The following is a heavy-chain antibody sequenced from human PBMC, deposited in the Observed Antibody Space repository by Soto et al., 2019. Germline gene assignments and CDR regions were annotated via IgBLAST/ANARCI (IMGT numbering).Heavy chain of an antibody. CDR1: GGSISSYY. CDR2: IYTSGST. J-gene: IGHJ4*02. D-gene: IGHD2-15*01. V-gene: IGHV4-4*07. Sequence: QVQLQESGPGLVKPSETLSLTCTVSGGSISSYYWSWIRQPAGKGLEWIGRIYTSGSTNYNPSLTSRVTMSVYTSKNQYSLKLTSVTAADTAVYYCAREGPDIVVVVAATSFEYLGQGTLVTVSS. CDR3: AREGPDIVVVVAATSFEY.